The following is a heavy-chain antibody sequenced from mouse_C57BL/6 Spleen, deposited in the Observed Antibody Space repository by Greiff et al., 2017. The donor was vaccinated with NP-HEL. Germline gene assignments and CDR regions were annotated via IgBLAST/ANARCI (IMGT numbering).Heavy chain of an antibody. V-gene: IGHV1-55*01. J-gene: IGHJ2*01. CDR3: ARGGYYDHYYFDY. Sequence: QVQLQQPGAELVKPGASVKMSCKASGYTFTSYWITWVKQRPGQGLAWIGDIYPGSGSTNYNEKFKSKATLTVDTSSSTAYMQLSSLTSEDSAVYYCARGGYYDHYYFDYWGQGTTLTVSS. CDR2: IYPGSGST. CDR1: GYTFTSYW. D-gene: IGHD2-4*01.